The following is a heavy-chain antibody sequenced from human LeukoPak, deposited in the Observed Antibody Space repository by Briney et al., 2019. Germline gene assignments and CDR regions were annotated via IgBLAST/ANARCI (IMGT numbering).Heavy chain of an antibody. V-gene: IGHV3-23*01. Sequence: GGSLRLSCAASGFTFSSYAMSWVRQAPGKGLEWVSAISGSGGSTYYADSVKGRFTISRDNSKNTLYLQMNSLRAEDTAVYYCAIGNWIRTLGADVPFSRSYAFDIWGQGTMVTVSS. J-gene: IGHJ3*02. CDR1: GFTFSSYA. D-gene: IGHD3-3*02. CDR3: AIGNWIRTLGADVPFSRSYAFDI. CDR2: ISGSGGST.